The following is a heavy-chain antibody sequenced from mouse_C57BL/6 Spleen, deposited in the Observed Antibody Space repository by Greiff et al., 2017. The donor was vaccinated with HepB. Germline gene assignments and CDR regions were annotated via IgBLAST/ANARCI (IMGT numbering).Heavy chain of an antibody. CDR3: ARYGTTPVGGFAY. CDR1: GYTFTSYW. J-gene: IGHJ3*01. CDR2: IHPNSGST. Sequence: QVQLQQPGAELVKPGASVKLSCKASGYTFTSYWMHWVKQRPGQGLEWIGMIHPNSGSTNYNEKFKSKATLTVDKSSSTAYMQLSSLTSEDSAVYYCARYGTTPVGGFAYWGQGTLVTVSA. D-gene: IGHD1-1*01. V-gene: IGHV1-64*01.